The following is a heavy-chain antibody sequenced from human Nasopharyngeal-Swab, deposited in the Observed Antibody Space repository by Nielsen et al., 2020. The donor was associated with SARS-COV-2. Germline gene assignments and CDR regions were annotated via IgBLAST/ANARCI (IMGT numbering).Heavy chain of an antibody. Sequence: GESLKISCAASGFTFSSYWMNWVRQAPGKGLEWVSAISRTSSTYYADSVKGRFTVSRDNSKSTLYLQMNSLRADDTALYYCADPPFSEYWGQGTLVTVSS. CDR3: ADPPFSEY. CDR1: GFTFSSYW. CDR2: ISRTSST. V-gene: IGHV3-23*01. J-gene: IGHJ4*02.